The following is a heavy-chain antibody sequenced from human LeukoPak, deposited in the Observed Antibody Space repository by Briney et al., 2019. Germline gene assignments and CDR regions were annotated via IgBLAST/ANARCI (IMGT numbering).Heavy chain of an antibody. J-gene: IGHJ4*02. D-gene: IGHD6-19*01. Sequence: GGSLRLSCAASGFTFSTYSMTWVRQGPGKGLEWVSSIYPSGDSKFYADSVKGRFTISRDNSKNTLYLQMSSLRTEDTAIYYCAKDVVPYSGWYLDYWGQGTLVTVSS. V-gene: IGHV3-23*01. CDR2: IYPSGDSK. CDR3: AKDVVPYSGWYLDY. CDR1: GFTFSTYS.